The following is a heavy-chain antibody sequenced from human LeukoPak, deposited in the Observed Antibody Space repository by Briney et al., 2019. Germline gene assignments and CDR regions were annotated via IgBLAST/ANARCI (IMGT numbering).Heavy chain of an antibody. CDR1: GGSFSGYY. Sequence: SETLSLTCAVYGGSFSGYYWSWIRQPPGRGLEWIGEINHSGSTNYNPSLKSRVTISVDTSKNQFSLKLSSVTAADTAVYYCARDLGYWGQGTLVTVSS. V-gene: IGHV4-34*01. J-gene: IGHJ4*02. CDR3: ARDLGY. CDR2: INHSGST.